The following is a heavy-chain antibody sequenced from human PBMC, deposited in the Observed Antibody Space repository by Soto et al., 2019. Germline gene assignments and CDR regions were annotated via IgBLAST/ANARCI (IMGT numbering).Heavy chain of an antibody. Sequence: KQSQTLSLTCAISGDSVSSNSVSWNWIRQSPSRGLEWLGRTYYRSKWYNDYAVSVGGRMTINADTSKNQFSLQLNSVTPEDTAVYYCARKSQGRTFDIWGQGTMVTVSS. CDR2: TYYRSKWYN. CDR1: GDSVSSNSVS. CDR3: ARKSQGRTFDI. V-gene: IGHV6-1*01. J-gene: IGHJ3*02.